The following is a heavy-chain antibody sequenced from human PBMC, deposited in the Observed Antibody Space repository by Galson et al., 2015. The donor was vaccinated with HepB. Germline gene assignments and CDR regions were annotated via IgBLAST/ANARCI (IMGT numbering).Heavy chain of an antibody. CDR1: GFAFSLYE. J-gene: IGHJ4*02. V-gene: IGHV3-48*03. CDR3: AKDGQRGVINDYFDY. CDR2: ISSSGGTK. D-gene: IGHD3-10*01. Sequence: SLRLSCAASGFAFSLYEMSWIRQAPGEGPEWISYISSSGGTKYYADSVKGRFTISRDDAKTSLYLQMNSLRAEDTAVYYCAKDGQRGVINDYFDYWGQGTLVTVSS.